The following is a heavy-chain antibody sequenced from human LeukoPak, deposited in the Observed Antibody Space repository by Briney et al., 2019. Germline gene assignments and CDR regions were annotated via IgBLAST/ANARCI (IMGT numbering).Heavy chain of an antibody. CDR2: IYYSGST. D-gene: IGHD2/OR15-2a*01. J-gene: IGHJ4*02. V-gene: IGHV4-59*01. CDR3: ARTNYVPALYYFDY. Sequence: SETLSLTCTVSGGSISSYYWSWIRQPPGKGLEWIGYIYYSGSTNYNPSLKSRVTISVDTSKNQFSLKLSSVTAADMAVYYCARTNYVPALYYFDYWGLGTLVTVSS. CDR1: GGSISSYY.